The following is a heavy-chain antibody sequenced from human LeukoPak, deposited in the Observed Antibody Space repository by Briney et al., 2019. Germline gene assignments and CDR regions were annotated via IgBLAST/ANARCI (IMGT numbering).Heavy chain of an antibody. V-gene: IGHV3-23*01. Sequence: PGRSLRLSCVASGFTFSTYAMHWVRQAPGKGLEWLAAISGSGGSTYYADSVKGRFTISRDNSKNTLYLQMNSLRAEDTAVYYCAKLSPRDPWGQGTLVTVSS. CDR1: GFTFSTYA. D-gene: IGHD5-24*01. CDR2: ISGSGGST. CDR3: AKLSPRDP. J-gene: IGHJ4*02.